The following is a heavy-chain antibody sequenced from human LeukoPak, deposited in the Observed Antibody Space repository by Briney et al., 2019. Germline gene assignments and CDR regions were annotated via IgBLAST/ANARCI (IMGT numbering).Heavy chain of an antibody. CDR2: IYYSGST. D-gene: IGHD3-3*01. CDR3: ARTAYYDFWSGYSYYYYMDV. Sequence: SETLSLTCTVSGGSISSGDYYWSWIRQPPAKGLEWIGYIYYSGSTYYNPSLKSRVTISVDTSKKQFSLKLSSVTAADTAVYYCARTAYYDFWSGYSYYYYMDVWGKGTTVTVSS. J-gene: IGHJ6*03. CDR1: GGSISSGDYY. V-gene: IGHV4-30-4*08.